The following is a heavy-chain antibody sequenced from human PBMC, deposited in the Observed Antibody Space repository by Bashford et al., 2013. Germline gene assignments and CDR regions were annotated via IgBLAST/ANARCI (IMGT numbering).Heavy chain of an antibody. V-gene: IGHV4-31*03. J-gene: IGHJ5*02. CDR3: ARESWSDDILTNWFDP. D-gene: IGHD3-3*01. Sequence: SETLSLTCTVSGGSISSGDYYWSWVRQHPGKGLEWIGYIHYTGSTYYNPSLKSRVTISLDTSKNQFSLKLRSVTAADTAVYYCARESWSDDILTNWFDPWGQGTLVTVSS. CDR2: IHYTGST. CDR1: GGSISSGDYY.